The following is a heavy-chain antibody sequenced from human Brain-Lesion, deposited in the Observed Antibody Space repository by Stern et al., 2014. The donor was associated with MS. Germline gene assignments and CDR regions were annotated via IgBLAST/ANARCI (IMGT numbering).Heavy chain of an antibody. CDR2: ISRGGGTL. J-gene: IGHJ6*02. CDR3: ARGRSDKYYGLDV. Sequence: EVQLVESGGGLVQPGGSLRLFCSASEFTVDSYSMGWPRQVPGKGLESVSHISRGGGTLQYADSVRGRFTISRDSAMNSLFLQMNSLRDEDSGVYYCARGRSDKYYGLDVWGQGTTVTVS. CDR1: EFTVDSYS. V-gene: IGHV3-48*02.